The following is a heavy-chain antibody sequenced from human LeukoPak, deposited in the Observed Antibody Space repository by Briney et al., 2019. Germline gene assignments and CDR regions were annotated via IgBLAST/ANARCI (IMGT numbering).Heavy chain of an antibody. CDR3: AREFRLAPTTSENYYYYY. CDR1: GFTFSNAY. CDR2: IRNKANSYTT. Sequence: GGSLRLSCAASGFTFSNAYMNWVRQAPGKGLEWVGRIRNKANSYTTEYAASVQGRFTISRDDSKNSLYLQVNSLKTEDTAVYYCAREFRLAPTTSENYYYYY. V-gene: IGHV3-72*01. D-gene: IGHD1-14*01. J-gene: IGHJ6*01.